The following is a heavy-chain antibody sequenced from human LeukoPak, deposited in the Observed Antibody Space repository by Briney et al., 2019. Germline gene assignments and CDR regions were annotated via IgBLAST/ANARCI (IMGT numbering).Heavy chain of an antibody. CDR2: IYYSGST. V-gene: IGHV4-59*01. J-gene: IGHJ4*02. CDR1: GGSISSYY. Sequence: SETLSLTCTVSGGSISSYYWSWIRQPPGKGLEWIGYIYYSGSTNYNPSLKSRVTISVDTSKNQFSLKLSSVTVADTAVYYCARALAGTTGWYFDYWGQRTLVTVSS. D-gene: IGHD1-1*01. CDR3: ARALAGTTGWYFDY.